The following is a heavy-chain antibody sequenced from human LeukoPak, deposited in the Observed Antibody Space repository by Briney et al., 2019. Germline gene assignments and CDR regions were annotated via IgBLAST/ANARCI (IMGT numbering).Heavy chain of an antibody. Sequence: WASVKVSCKASGYTFTSYAMNWVRQAPGQGLEWMGWINTNTGNPTYAQGFTGRFVFSLDTSVSTAYLQISSLKAEDTAVYYCAREGSPAHYYYYYGMDGWGQGTTVTVSS. V-gene: IGHV7-4-1*02. CDR1: GYTFTSYA. CDR3: AREGSPAHYYYYYGMDG. CDR2: INTNTGNP. J-gene: IGHJ6*02. D-gene: IGHD2-2*01.